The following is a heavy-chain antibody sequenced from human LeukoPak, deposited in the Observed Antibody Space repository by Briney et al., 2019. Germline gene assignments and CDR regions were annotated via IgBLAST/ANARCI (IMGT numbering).Heavy chain of an antibody. V-gene: IGHV3-23*01. CDR3: AKEMGVVLMVYALDY. D-gene: IGHD2-8*01. CDR2: ISGSGGST. J-gene: IGHJ4*02. CDR1: GFTFNSYA. Sequence: GGSLRLSCAASGFTFNSYAMSWVRQAPGKGLEWVSGISGSGGSTFYADSVKGRFTISRDNSKSTLSLQMNSLRAEDTAVYYCAKEMGVVLMVYALDYWGQGNLVTVSS.